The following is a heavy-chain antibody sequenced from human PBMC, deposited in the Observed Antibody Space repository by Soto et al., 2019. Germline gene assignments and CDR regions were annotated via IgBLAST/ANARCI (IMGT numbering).Heavy chain of an antibody. D-gene: IGHD3-22*01. Sequence: PGGSLRLSCAASGFTFSSYAMSWVRQAPGKGLEWVSAISGSGGSTYYADSVKGRFTISRDNSKNTLYLQMNSLRAEDTAVYYCAKVSRLDRKWLPGFDYWGQGTLVTVSS. CDR3: AKVSRLDRKWLPGFDY. CDR2: ISGSGGST. CDR1: GFTFSSYA. V-gene: IGHV3-23*01. J-gene: IGHJ4*02.